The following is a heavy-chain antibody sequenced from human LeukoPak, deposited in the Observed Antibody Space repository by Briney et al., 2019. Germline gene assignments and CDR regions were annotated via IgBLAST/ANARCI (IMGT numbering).Heavy chain of an antibody. CDR2: IYTSGST. CDR1: GGSISSGSYY. J-gene: IGHJ4*02. CDR3: ARDPDGDYAYFEY. V-gene: IGHV4-61*02. D-gene: IGHD4-17*01. Sequence: SETLSLTCTVSGGSISSGSYYWSWIRQPAGRGLEWIGRIYTSGSTNYNPSLKSRVTISVDTSKNQFSLKLSSLTAADTAVYYCARDPDGDYAYFEYWGQGTLVTVSS.